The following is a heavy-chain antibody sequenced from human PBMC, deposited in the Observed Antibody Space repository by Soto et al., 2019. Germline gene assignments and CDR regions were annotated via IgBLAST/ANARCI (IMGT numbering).Heavy chain of an antibody. CDR3: AKDLGYSYGYARFASYFDY. J-gene: IGHJ4*02. V-gene: IGHV3-30*18. CDR1: GFNFSNYG. Sequence: GGSLRLSCAASGFNFSNYGINWVRQAPGKGLEWVAVISHEGKKEYYADSVKGRFTVSRDNAKNSLYLQMDSLRAEDTAVYYCAKDLGYSYGYARFASYFDYWGQGTLVTVSS. CDR2: ISHEGKKE. D-gene: IGHD5-18*01.